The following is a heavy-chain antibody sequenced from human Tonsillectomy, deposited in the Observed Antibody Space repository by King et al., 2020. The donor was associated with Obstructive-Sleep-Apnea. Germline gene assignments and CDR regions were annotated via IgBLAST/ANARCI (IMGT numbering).Heavy chain of an antibody. V-gene: IGHV3-21*01. J-gene: IGHJ4*02. CDR1: GFTFSSYS. CDR3: ARGAGRISVGTHY. Sequence: VQLVESGGGLVKPGGSLRLSCAASGFTFSSYSINLVRQAPGKGLEWGSSLSSISSSIYYADSVKGRFTISRDNAKNSLYLQMNSLRAEDTAVYYCARGAGRISVGTHYWGQGTLVTVSS. D-gene: IGHD3-3*02. CDR2: LSSISSSI.